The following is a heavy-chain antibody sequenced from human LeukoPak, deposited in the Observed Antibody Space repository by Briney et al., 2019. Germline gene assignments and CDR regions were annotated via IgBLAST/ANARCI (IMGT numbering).Heavy chain of an antibody. D-gene: IGHD2-15*01. J-gene: IGHJ4*02. CDR2: ISYDGSIN. CDR3: ARDRRYCSGGSCYFDYFFDY. Sequence: PGGSLRLSCAASGSTFNSYAVHWVRQAPGKGLEWVAVISYDGSINFYSASVKGRFTISRDNSKNTLYLQMNSLRAGDTALYFCARDRRYCSGGSCYFDYFFDYWGQGTLVTVSS. CDR1: GSTFNSYA. V-gene: IGHV3-30*04.